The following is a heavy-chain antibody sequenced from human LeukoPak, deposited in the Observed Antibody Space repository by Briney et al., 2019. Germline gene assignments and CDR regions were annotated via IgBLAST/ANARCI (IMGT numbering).Heavy chain of an antibody. D-gene: IGHD2-2*01. CDR2: IYYSGSA. Sequence: SETLSLTRTVSGGSISSSSYYWGWIRQPPGKGLEWIGSIYYSGSAYYNPSLKSRVTISVDTSKNQFSLKLSSVTAADTAVYYCARHQSQPVDYWGQGTLVTVSS. CDR1: GGSISSSSYY. V-gene: IGHV4-39*01. J-gene: IGHJ4*02. CDR3: ARHQSQPVDY.